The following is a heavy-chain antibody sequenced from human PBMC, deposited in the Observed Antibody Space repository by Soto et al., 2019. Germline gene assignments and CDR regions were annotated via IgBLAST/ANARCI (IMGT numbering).Heavy chain of an antibody. Sequence: SETLSLTCTVSGGSISSSSYYWGWIRQSPGKGLEWIGEINPSGRTNYNPSLKSRVTISIDTSKNHFSLNLTSVTAADTAVYYCARGVDLWASFLDHWGQGALVTVSS. CDR2: INPSGRT. D-gene: IGHD3-10*01. J-gene: IGHJ4*02. CDR3: ARGVDLWASFLDH. V-gene: IGHV4-39*02. CDR1: GGSISSSSYY.